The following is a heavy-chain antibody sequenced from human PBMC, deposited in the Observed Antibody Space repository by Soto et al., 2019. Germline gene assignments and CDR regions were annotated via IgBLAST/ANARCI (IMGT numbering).Heavy chain of an antibody. Sequence: QITLKESGPTLVKPTQTLTLTCTFSGFSLSTSGVGVGWIRQPPGKALEWLALIYWNDDKRYSPSLKSRLTITKDTAKNQVVLTMTNMDPVDTATYYCAHKFPYGYSGYDVAPYDYWGQGTLVTVSS. CDR1: GFSLSTSGVG. J-gene: IGHJ4*02. V-gene: IGHV2-5*01. CDR3: AHKFPYGYSGYDVAPYDY. D-gene: IGHD5-12*01. CDR2: IYWNDDK.